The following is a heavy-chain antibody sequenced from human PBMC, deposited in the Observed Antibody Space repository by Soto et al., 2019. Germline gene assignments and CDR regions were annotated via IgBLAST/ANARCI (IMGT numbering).Heavy chain of an antibody. CDR2: ISGSGGST. CDR1: GFTFSSYA. J-gene: IGHJ4*02. D-gene: IGHD2-2*01. CDR3: TKPNLYCSSTSCYDY. V-gene: IGHV3-23*01. Sequence: VGSLRLSCAASGFTFSSYAMSWVRQAPGKGLEWVSVISGSGGSTYYADSMKGRFTISRDNSKNTLYLQMNSLRAEDTAVYYCTKPNLYCSSTSCYDYWGQGTLVTVSS.